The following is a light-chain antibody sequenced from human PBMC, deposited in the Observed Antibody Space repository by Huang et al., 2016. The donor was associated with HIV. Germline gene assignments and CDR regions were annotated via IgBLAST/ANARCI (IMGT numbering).Light chain of an antibody. Sequence: AIQLTQSPSSLSASVGDRVPITCRASQDITNDLGWYQQKQGKAPKLLISAASTLRSGVPSRFSGSGSGTDFTLTISSLQPEDFATYFCLQDFNYPRTFGQGTRVEIK. CDR1: QDITND. CDR3: LQDFNYPRT. J-gene: IGKJ1*01. CDR2: AAS. V-gene: IGKV1-6*02.